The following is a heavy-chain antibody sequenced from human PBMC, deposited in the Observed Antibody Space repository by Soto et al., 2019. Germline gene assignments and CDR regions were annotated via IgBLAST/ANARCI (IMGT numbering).Heavy chain of an antibody. Sequence: QVQLVQSGAEVKKPGSSVKVSCKASGGTFSSYTISWVRQAPGQGLEWMGRIIPILGIANYAQKFQGSVTVTADKSTSTDYRELSSLRSEATAVYYCASLMSSGYYYGMDVWGQGTTVTVSS. CDR1: GGTFSSYT. V-gene: IGHV1-69*02. CDR3: ASLMSSGYYYGMDV. J-gene: IGHJ6*02. CDR2: IIPILGIA. D-gene: IGHD3-10*01.